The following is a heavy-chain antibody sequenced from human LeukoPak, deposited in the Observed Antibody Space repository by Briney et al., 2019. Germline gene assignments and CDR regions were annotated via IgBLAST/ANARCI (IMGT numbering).Heavy chain of an antibody. V-gene: IGHV4-59*01. CDR2: IYYSGST. CDR3: AREGVLRYYDFWSANHDAFDI. D-gene: IGHD3-3*01. CDR1: GGSISSYY. Sequence: PSETLSLTCTVSGGSISSYYWSWIRQPPGKGLEWIGYIYYSGSTNYNPSLKSRVTISVDTSKNQFSLKLSSVTAADTAVYYCAREGVLRYYDFWSANHDAFDIWGQGTMVTVSS. J-gene: IGHJ3*02.